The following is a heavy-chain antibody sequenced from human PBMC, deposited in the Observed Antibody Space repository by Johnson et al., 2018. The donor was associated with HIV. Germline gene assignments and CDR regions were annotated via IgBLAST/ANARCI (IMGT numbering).Heavy chain of an antibody. J-gene: IGHJ3*02. CDR2: IKSKTAGGTT. Sequence: VQLVESGGGLVKPGGSLRLSCAASGFTFSNAWMSWVRQAPGKGLEWVGRIKSKTAGGTTDYAAPVKGRFTISRDDSNNTLYLQRNSLKTEATAGYYGTTEEGCLSGGSCYVDAFDIWGQGTMVTVSS. CDR1: GFTFSNAW. V-gene: IGHV3-15*01. D-gene: IGHD2-15*01. CDR3: TTEEGCLSGGSCYVDAFDI.